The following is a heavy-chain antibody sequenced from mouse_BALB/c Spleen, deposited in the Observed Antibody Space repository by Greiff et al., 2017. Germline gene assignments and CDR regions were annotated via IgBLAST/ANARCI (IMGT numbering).Heavy chain of an antibody. CDR1: GYSFTSYW. D-gene: IGHD2-4*01. Sequence: EVQLQESGTVLARPGASVKMSCKASGYSFTSYWMHWVKQRPGQGLEWIGAIYPGNSDTSYNQKFKGKAKLTAVTSASTAYMELSSLTNEDSAVYYCTRPPYMITTAWFAYWGQGTLVTVSA. J-gene: IGHJ3*01. CDR3: TRPPYMITTAWFAY. CDR2: IYPGNSDT. V-gene: IGHV1-5*01.